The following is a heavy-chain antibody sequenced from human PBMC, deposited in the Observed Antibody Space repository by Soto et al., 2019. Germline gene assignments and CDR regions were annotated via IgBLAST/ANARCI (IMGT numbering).Heavy chain of an antibody. D-gene: IGHD1-26*01. J-gene: IGHJ4*02. CDR2: IYYSGST. V-gene: IGHV4-31*03. Sequence: SETLSLTCTVSGGSIRSGSHYWSWIRQHPGKGLEWIGYIYYSGSTYYNPPLKSRITISISTSKNQFSLKLTSVTAADTAVYYCARQGRDGIDYWGQGTLVTVSS. CDR3: ARQGRDGIDY. CDR1: GGSIRSGSHY.